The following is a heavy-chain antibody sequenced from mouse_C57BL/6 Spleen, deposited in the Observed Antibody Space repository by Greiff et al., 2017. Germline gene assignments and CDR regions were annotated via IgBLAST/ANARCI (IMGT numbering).Heavy chain of an antibody. Sequence: EVQLQQSGAELVRPGASVKLSCTASGFNIKDDYMPWVKQRPEQGLEWIGWIDPENGDTEYASKFQGKATITADTSSNTAYLQLSSLTSEDTAVYYCTTWGNTVVDTRYFDVWGTGTTVTVSA. V-gene: IGHV14-4*01. CDR1: GFNIKDDY. CDR3: TTWGNTVVDTRYFDV. D-gene: IGHD1-1*01. CDR2: IDPENGDT. J-gene: IGHJ1*03.